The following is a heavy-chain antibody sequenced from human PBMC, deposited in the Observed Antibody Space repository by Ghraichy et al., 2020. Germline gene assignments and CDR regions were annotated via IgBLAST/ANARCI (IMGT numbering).Heavy chain of an antibody. CDR2: INPNSGGT. CDR3: ARDAYSSSLFDY. D-gene: IGHD6-6*01. V-gene: IGHV1-2*06. J-gene: IGHJ4*02. Sequence: ASVKVSCKASGYTFTGYYMHWVRQAPGQGLEWMGRINPNSGGTNYAQKFQGRVTMTRDTSISTAYMELSRLRSDDTAVYYCARDAYSSSLFDYWGQGTLVTVSS. CDR1: GYTFTGYY.